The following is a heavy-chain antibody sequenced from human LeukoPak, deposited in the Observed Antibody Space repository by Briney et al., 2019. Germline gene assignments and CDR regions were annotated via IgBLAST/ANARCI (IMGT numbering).Heavy chain of an antibody. CDR3: ARGKPYDSSGYYYYFDY. D-gene: IGHD3-22*01. V-gene: IGHV1-69*13. Sequence: ASVKVSCKASGGTFSSYAISWVRQAPGQGLEWMGGIIPIFGTANYAQKFQGRVTITADESTSTAYMELSSLRSEDTAVYYCARGKPYDSSGYYYYFDYWGQGTPVTVSS. CDR1: GGTFSSYA. CDR2: IIPIFGTA. J-gene: IGHJ4*02.